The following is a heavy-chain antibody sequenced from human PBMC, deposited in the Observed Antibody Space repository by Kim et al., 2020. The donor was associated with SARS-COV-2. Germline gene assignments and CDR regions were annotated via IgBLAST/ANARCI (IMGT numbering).Heavy chain of an antibody. D-gene: IGHD5-18*01. CDR1: GFTFSSYA. V-gene: IGHV3-23*01. CDR2: ISGSGGST. J-gene: IGHJ6*02. Sequence: GGSLRLSCAASGFTFSSYAMSWVRQAPGKGLEWVSAISGSGGSTYYADSVKGRFTISRDNSKNTLYLQMNSLRAEDTAVYYCAKDHQLWFPYYYYGMDVWGQGATVTVSS. CDR3: AKDHQLWFPYYYYGMDV.